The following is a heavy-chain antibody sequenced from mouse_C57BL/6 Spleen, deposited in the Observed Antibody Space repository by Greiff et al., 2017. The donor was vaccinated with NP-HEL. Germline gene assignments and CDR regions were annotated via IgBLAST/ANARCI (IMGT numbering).Heavy chain of an antibody. J-gene: IGHJ2*01. V-gene: IGHV1-26*01. CDR2: INPNNGGT. CDR3: ARYGYDVGYYFDY. CDR1: GYTFTDYY. Sequence: EVQLQQSGPELVKPGASVKISCKASGYTFTDYYMNWVKQSHGKSLEWIGDINPNNGGTSYNQKFKGKATLTVDKSSSTAYMELRSLTSEDSAVYYCARYGYDVGYYFDYWGQGTTLTVSS. D-gene: IGHD2-2*01.